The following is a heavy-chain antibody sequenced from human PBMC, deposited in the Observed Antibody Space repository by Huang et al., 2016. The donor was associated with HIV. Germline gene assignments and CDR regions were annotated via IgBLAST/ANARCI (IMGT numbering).Heavy chain of an antibody. CDR2: LDTEIGET. J-gene: IGHJ4*02. CDR3: ATGFDVFFDF. CDR1: ESTLPELS. D-gene: IGHD3-9*01. V-gene: IGHV1-24*01. Sequence: QVQLVQSRAEVKKPGASVKVSCKVSESTLPELSIHWVRQPPGKGLEWMGGLDTEIGETIYAQKFQGRGTMTEDTSTETAFMELSGLRPEDTAVYYCATGFDVFFDFWGQGTLVTVSS.